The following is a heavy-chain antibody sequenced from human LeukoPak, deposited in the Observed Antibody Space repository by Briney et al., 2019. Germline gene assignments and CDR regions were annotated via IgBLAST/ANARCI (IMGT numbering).Heavy chain of an antibody. CDR1: RYIYTRYV. CDR3: ARVGPTVVATTGDH. V-gene: IGHV1-18*01. Sequence: APVKVSCKASRYIYTRYVISGVRQAAGHRLEWMGWISAYNSNTNYAQKLQGRVTKTTDTYTRPAYMELRRLRSDEQAVYYCARVGPTVVATTGDHRGQGTLVTVSS. D-gene: IGHD1-26*01. J-gene: IGHJ4*02. CDR2: ISAYNSNT.